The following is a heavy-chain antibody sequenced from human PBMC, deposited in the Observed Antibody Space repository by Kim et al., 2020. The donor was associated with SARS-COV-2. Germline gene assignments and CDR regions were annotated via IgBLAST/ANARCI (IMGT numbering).Heavy chain of an antibody. V-gene: IGHV1-8*01. Sequence: ASVKVSCKASGYTFTSYDINWVRQATGQGLEWMGWMNPNSGNTGYAQKFQGRVTMTRNTSISTAYMELSSLRSEDTAVYYCARYSPHNYGSGRHYYYGMDVWGQGTTVTVSS. D-gene: IGHD3-10*01. CDR3: ARYSPHNYGSGRHYYYGMDV. CDR2: MNPNSGNT. CDR1: GYTFTSYD. J-gene: IGHJ6*02.